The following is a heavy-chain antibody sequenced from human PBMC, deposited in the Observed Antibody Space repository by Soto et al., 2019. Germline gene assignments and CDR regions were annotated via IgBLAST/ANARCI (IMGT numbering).Heavy chain of an antibody. D-gene: IGHD5-12*01. CDR3: IGTYSGSSMRFDY. CDR2: VKSKTDGGTI. CDR1: GFTFSNAW. J-gene: IGHJ4*02. V-gene: IGHV3-15*01. Sequence: EVQLVESGEGLVKLGGPLRLSCPPSGFTFSNAWMTWVRQVPGMGLGGVGRVKSKTDGGTINYAAAVKDRFTISRDESKNTLYLQMNSLKTEDTAVYYCIGTYSGSSMRFDYWGQGTLVTVSS.